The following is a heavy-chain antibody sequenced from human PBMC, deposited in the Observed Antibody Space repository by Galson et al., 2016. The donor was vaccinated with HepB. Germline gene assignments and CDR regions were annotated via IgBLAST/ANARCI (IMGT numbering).Heavy chain of an antibody. D-gene: IGHD1-26*01. CDR2: ISSSTII. V-gene: IGHV3-48*02. J-gene: IGHJ4*02. CDR1: GFTFSSFS. Sequence: SLRLSCAASGFTFSSFSMNWVRQAPGRGLEWVSYISSSTIIYYADSVKGRFTISRGNAKNSLYLQMNSLRDEDTAVYYCARDLHSGSYTFDYWGRGTLVTVSS. CDR3: ARDLHSGSYTFDY.